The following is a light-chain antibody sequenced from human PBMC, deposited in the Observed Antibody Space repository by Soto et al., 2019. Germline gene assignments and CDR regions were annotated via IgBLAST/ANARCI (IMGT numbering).Light chain of an antibody. J-gene: IGLJ3*02. Sequence: QSALTQPPSVSGSPGQSVTISCTGTSSDVGSYNRVSWYQQPPGTAPKLMIYEVSNRPSGVPDRFSGSKSGNTASLTISGLQAEDEAAYYCSLYTSSSTWVFGGGTKVTVL. CDR2: EVS. CDR3: SLYTSSSTWV. CDR1: SSDVGSYNR. V-gene: IGLV2-18*01.